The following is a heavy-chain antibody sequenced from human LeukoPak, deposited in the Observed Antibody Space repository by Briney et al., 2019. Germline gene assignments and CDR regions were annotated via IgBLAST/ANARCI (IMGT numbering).Heavy chain of an antibody. D-gene: IGHD6-6*01. CDR1: GYTFTSYD. Sequence: ASAKVSCKASGYTFTSYDINWGRQATGQGLEWMGWMKPNSGNTGSAQKFQGRVTMTRNTSISTAYMELSSLRSEDTAVYYCARGKSARRSYYHGMDVWGQGTTVTVSS. CDR2: MKPNSGNT. J-gene: IGHJ6*02. CDR3: ARGKSARRSYYHGMDV. V-gene: IGHV1-8*01.